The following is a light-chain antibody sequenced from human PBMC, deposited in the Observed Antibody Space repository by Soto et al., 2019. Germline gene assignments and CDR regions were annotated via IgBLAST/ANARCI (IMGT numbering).Light chain of an antibody. CDR1: QSINNW. CDR2: KAS. Sequence: DLQMTQSPSTLSASVGDRVTITCRASQSINNWLAWYQQKPGKAPKLLIYKASSVDSGVPSRFSGSGSGTEFTLTISGLQPDDFATYYCQQYNTYLWTFGQGTKVEIK. V-gene: IGKV1-5*03. J-gene: IGKJ1*01. CDR3: QQYNTYLWT.